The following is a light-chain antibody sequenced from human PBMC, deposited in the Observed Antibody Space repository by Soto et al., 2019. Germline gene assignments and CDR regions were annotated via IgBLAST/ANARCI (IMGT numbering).Light chain of an antibody. CDR3: QKYNSAPRT. V-gene: IGKV1-27*01. CDR1: QGISNY. CDR2: AAS. J-gene: IGKJ1*01. Sequence: DIQMTKSPSSLSASVGARVTTTCRASQGISNYLAWYQQKPWKVPKLLIYAASTLQSGVPSRFSGSESGTDFTLTISSLQPEDVATYYCQKYNSAPRTFGQGTKVEIK.